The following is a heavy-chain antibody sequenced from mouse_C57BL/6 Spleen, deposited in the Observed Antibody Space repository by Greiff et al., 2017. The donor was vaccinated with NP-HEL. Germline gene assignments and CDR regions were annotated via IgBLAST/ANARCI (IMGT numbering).Heavy chain of an antibody. CDR2: IYPRSGNT. Sequence: QVQLQQSEAELARPGASVKLSCKASGYTFTSYGISWVKQRTGQGLEWIGEIYPRSGNTYYNEKFKGKATLTADKSSSTAYMELRSLTSEDSAVYFCLIYYGYDGDYWGQGTTLTVSS. CDR1: GYTFTSYG. J-gene: IGHJ2*01. V-gene: IGHV1-81*01. CDR3: LIYYGYDGDY. D-gene: IGHD2-2*01.